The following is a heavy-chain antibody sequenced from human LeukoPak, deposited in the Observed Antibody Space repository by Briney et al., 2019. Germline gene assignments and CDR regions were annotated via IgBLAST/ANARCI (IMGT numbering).Heavy chain of an antibody. Sequence: GGSLRLXCAASGFTFSSYGMHWVRQAPGKVLEWVAFIRYDGSNKYYTDSVKGRFTISRDNSKNTLYLQMNSLRAGDTAVYYCAKDGICTTTICHLDTYWYFDLWGRGTLVTVSS. J-gene: IGHJ2*01. V-gene: IGHV3-30*02. CDR1: GFTFSSYG. CDR3: AKDGICTTTICHLDTYWYFDL. CDR2: IRYDGSNK. D-gene: IGHD2-2*01.